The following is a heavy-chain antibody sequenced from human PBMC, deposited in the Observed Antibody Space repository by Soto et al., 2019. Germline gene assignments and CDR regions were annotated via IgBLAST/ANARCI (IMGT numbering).Heavy chain of an antibody. Sequence: LSLTCAVYGGSFSGYFWSWIRQPPGKGLEWIGEIFHGGSTNYSPSLKSRVTISVDTSKNQFSLELSSVTAADTAVYYCARPHYDSNTFYYFFDYWGQGTLVTVS. V-gene: IGHV4-34*12. J-gene: IGHJ4*02. CDR1: GGSFSGYF. D-gene: IGHD3-22*01. CDR3: ARPHYDSNTFYYFFDY. CDR2: IFHGGST.